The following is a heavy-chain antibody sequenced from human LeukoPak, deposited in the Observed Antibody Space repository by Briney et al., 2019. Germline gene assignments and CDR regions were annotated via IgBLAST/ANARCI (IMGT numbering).Heavy chain of an antibody. CDR1: GFTFSRYE. V-gene: IGHV3-48*03. J-gene: IGHJ4*01. D-gene: IGHD1-26*01. Sequence: PGGSLRLSCAASGFTFSRYEMNWVRQAPGKGLEWLSYISSSGITMYYADSVKGRITISRDNAKNSLYLQMNSLRAEDTAVYYCARVLAGATYFDYWGQGTLVTVSS. CDR2: ISSSGITM. CDR3: ARVLAGATYFDY.